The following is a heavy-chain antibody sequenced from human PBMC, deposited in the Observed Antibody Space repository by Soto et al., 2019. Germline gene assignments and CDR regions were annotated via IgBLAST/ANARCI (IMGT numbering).Heavy chain of an antibody. CDR3: GRTPAFRTVDR. CDR2: TYYRSKWYN. Sequence: SPSRGLEWLGRTYYRSKWYNDYAVSVKSRITINPDTSKNQFSLQLNSVAPEDPAVYYCGRTPAFRTVDRWGQGSMVTAS. D-gene: IGHD3-3*02. V-gene: IGHV6-1*01. J-gene: IGHJ5*02.